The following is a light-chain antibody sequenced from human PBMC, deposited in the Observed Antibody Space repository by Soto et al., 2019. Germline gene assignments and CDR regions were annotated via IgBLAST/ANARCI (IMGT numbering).Light chain of an antibody. CDR2: GDN. J-gene: IGLJ1*01. V-gene: IGLV1-40*01. CDR1: SSKIGAGYD. Sequence: QSVLTQPPSVSGAPGQKITISCTGSSSKIGAGYDVHWYRQFPGAAPKLLISGDNNRPSGVPDRFSGSKSGTSASLAITGLQAEDEADYYCQSYDSSLSRVFGTGTKLTVL. CDR3: QSYDSSLSRV.